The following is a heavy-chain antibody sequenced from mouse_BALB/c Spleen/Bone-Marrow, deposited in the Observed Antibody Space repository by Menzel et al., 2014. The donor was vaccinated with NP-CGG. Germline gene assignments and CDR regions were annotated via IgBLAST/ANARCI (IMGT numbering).Heavy chain of an antibody. V-gene: IGHV7-3*02. D-gene: IGHD2-14*01. CDR3: ARYKVRFFFDY. J-gene: IGHJ2*01. CDR2: IRNKANGYTT. Sequence: EVQGVESGGGLVQPRGSLRLSCATSGFTFTDYYMNWVRQPPGKALEWLGFIRNKANGYTTEYSASVKGQFTISRDNSQNILYLQMNTLQADYTATYYCARYKVRFFFDYWGQRTTLTVSS. CDR1: GFTFTDYY.